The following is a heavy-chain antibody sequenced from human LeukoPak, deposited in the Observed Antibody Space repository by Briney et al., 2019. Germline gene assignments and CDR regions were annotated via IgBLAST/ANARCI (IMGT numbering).Heavy chain of an antibody. CDR2: IKQDGSEK. D-gene: IGHD2-15*01. CDR3: ARESTGYDAFDI. J-gene: IGHJ3*02. V-gene: IGHV3-7*01. CDR1: GFTFSSYW. Sequence: GGSLRLSCVASGFTFSSYWMSWVRQAPGKGLEWVANIKQDGSEKYYVDSVKGRFTISRDNAKNSLYLQMNSLRAEDTAVYYCARESTGYDAFDIWGQGTMVTVSS.